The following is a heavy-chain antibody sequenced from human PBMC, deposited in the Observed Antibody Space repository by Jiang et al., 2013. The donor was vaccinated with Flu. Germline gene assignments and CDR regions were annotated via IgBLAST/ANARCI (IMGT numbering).Heavy chain of an antibody. V-gene: IGHV1-69-2*01. Sequence: KFQGRVTITADTSTDTAYMELSSLRSEDTAVYYCATTLRINPYYFDYWGQGTLVTVSS. D-gene: IGHD4-17*01. CDR3: ATTLRINPYYFDY. J-gene: IGHJ4*02.